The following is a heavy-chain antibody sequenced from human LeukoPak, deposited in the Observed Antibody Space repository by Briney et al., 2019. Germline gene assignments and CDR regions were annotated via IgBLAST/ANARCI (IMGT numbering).Heavy chain of an antibody. CDR2: IIPILGIA. CDR3: ARAGYSSSWIDYYYYGMDV. V-gene: IGHV1-69*04. D-gene: IGHD6-13*01. J-gene: IGHJ6*02. CDR1: GGTFSSYA. Sequence: SVKVSCKASGGTFSSYAISWVRRAPGQGLEWMGRIIPILGIANYAQKFQGRVTITADKSTSTAYMELSSLRSEDTAVYYCARAGYSSSWIDYYYYGMDVWGQGTTVTVSS.